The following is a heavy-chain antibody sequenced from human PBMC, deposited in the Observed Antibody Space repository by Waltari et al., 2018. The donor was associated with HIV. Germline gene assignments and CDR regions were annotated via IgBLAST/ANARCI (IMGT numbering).Heavy chain of an antibody. V-gene: IGHV1-18*01. D-gene: IGHD3-9*01. CDR2: ISAYNGNT. Sequence: QVQLVQSGAEVKKPGASVRVSCKASDYTFTNYGISWVRQAPGQGLEWMGWISAYNGNTNYAQNFQGRVTMTTDTSTTTAYMELRSLRSDDTAVYYCARITYYDILTGGNVFDIWGQGTMVTVSS. CDR3: ARITYYDILTGGNVFDI. CDR1: DYTFTNYG. J-gene: IGHJ3*02.